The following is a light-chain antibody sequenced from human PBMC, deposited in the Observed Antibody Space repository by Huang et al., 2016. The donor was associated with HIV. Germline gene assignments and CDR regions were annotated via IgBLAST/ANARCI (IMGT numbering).Light chain of an antibody. CDR1: QRINSY. V-gene: IGKV1-39*01. CDR3: QQSYNTPT. CDR2: GAT. Sequence: DIQMTQSPSSLSASVGDRVTITCRASQRINSYLNWYQQKPGKAPILLIYGATSCQSGVPSRFSGSGSGTDFTLTISSLQPEDFATYYCQQSYNTPTFGHGTKVEI. J-gene: IGKJ1*01.